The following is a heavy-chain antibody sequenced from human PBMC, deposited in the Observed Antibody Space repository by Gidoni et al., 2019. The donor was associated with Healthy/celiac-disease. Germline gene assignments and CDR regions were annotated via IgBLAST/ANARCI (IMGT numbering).Heavy chain of an antibody. Sequence: EVQLVESGGGLVKPGGSLRLSCAASGFTFSNAWMSWVRQAPGKGLAWVGRIKSKTEGGTTDYAAPVKGRFTISRDDSKNTLYLKMNSLKAEDTAVYYCTTALTDIVVVVAAPDYYGMDVWGQGTTVTVSS. CDR1: GFTFSNAW. D-gene: IGHD2-15*01. V-gene: IGHV3-15*01. CDR3: TTALTDIVVVVAAPDYYGMDV. J-gene: IGHJ6*02. CDR2: IKSKTEGGTT.